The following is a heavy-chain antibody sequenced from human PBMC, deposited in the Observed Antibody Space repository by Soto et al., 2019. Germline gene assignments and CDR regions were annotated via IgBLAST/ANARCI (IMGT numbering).Heavy chain of an antibody. CDR3: ARDSRYYDFWSGYYDNWFDP. D-gene: IGHD3-3*01. Sequence: GSLRLSCAASGFTFSDYYMSWIRQAPGKGLEWVSYISSSGSTIYYADSVKGRFTISRDNAKNSLYLQMNSLRAEDTAVYYCARDSRYYDFWSGYYDNWFDPWGQGTLVTVS. J-gene: IGHJ5*02. V-gene: IGHV3-11*04. CDR1: GFTFSDYY. CDR2: ISSSGSTI.